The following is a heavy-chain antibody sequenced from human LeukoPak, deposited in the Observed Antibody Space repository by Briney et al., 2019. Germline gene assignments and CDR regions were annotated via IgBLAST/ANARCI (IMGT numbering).Heavy chain of an antibody. CDR3: AKDPNGDYIGTFDI. Sequence: GGSLRLSCTTSKFNFNSYGMTWVRQAPGKGLEWVSSISGSGGSTQYAASVQGRFTISRDNSKNTLYLQMNSLRAEDTSVYYCAKDPNGDYIGTFDIWGQGTMVTASS. CDR2: ISGSGGST. V-gene: IGHV3-23*01. CDR1: KFNFNSYG. D-gene: IGHD4-17*01. J-gene: IGHJ3*02.